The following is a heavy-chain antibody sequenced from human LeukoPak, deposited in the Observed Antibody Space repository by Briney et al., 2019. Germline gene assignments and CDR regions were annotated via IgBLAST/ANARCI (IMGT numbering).Heavy chain of an antibody. CDR2: IYHSGIT. CDR3: ASLGISPFDY. D-gene: IGHD2/OR15-2a*01. Sequence: SETLSLTCTVSGGSISSNNWWSWVRQPPGKGLEWIGEIYHSGITNYNPSLKSRVTISVDKSKNQFSLKLSSVTAADTAVYYCASLGISPFDYWGQGTLVTVSS. CDR1: GGSISSNNW. V-gene: IGHV4-4*02. J-gene: IGHJ4*02.